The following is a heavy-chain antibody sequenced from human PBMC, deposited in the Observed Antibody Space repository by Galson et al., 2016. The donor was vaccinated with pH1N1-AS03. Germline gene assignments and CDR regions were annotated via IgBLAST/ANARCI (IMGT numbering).Heavy chain of an antibody. CDR3: ARSTGDLGSLDY. D-gene: IGHD7-27*01. CDR2: IYPDGSDT. Sequence: QSGAEVKKPGESLKISCKVSGYSFSVYWIGWVRQMPGKGLEWVGLIYPDGSDTRYNPAFHGQVTISADESISTAYLQWSSLKASDTAMYFCARSTGDLGSLDYWGPGTLITVSS. V-gene: IGHV5-51*03. J-gene: IGHJ4*02. CDR1: GYSFSVYW.